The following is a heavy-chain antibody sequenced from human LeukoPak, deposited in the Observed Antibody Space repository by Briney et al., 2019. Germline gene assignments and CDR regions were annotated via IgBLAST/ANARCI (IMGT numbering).Heavy chain of an antibody. CDR2: INPSGGST. V-gene: IGHV1-46*01. D-gene: IGHD3-22*01. Sequence: GASVKVSCKASGYTFTSYYMHWVRQAPGQGLEWMGIINPSGGSTSYAQKFQGRVTMTEDTSTDTAYMELSSLRSEDTAVYYCATDLGGYYDSSGPRRTPDYWGQGTLVTVSS. CDR1: GYTFTSYY. J-gene: IGHJ4*02. CDR3: ATDLGGYYDSSGPRRTPDY.